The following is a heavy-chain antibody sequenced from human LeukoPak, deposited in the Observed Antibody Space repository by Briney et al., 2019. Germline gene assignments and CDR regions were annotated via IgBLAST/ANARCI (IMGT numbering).Heavy chain of an antibody. CDR2: ISSSGGST. D-gene: IGHD3-10*02. CDR1: GFTLSNYA. Sequence: GGSLRLSCAVSGFTLSNYAMSWVRQAPGKGLEWVSGISSSGGSTYYPDSVKGRFTISRDNSKNTLFLLMNSLRAEDTAVYYCAELGITMIGGVWGKGTTVTVSS. V-gene: IGHV3-23*01. J-gene: IGHJ6*04. CDR3: AELGITMIGGV.